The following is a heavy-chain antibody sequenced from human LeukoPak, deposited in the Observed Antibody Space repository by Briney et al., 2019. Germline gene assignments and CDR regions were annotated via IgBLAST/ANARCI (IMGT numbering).Heavy chain of an antibody. Sequence: PGGSLRLSCVASGFSFSNYAMSWVRQAPARGPEWVSSLRGGGETFYADSVKGRFTLSRDDSRNTVYLQLNNLRVEDTAIYYCAKARWVSNADAVWWGQGTRVTVSS. D-gene: IGHD5-24*01. CDR2: LRGGGET. J-gene: IGHJ4*02. V-gene: IGHV3-23*01. CDR3: AKARWVSNADAVW. CDR1: GFSFSNYA.